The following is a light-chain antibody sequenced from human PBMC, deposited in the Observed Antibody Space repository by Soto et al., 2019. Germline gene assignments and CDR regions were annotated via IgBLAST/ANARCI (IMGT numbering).Light chain of an antibody. J-gene: IGKJ1*01. Sequence: ALTQSRRTLPLYPRERATLFCRASQSITSSSISWHQQKPGQAPSLVIAATSMRTSGIPDRCSGSCSGTDFSLIISMLHPDDFAYYICQQYSTSPRTFGQGTKVDI. CDR3: QQYSTSPRT. CDR1: QSITSSS. CDR2: ATS. V-gene: IGKV3-20*01.